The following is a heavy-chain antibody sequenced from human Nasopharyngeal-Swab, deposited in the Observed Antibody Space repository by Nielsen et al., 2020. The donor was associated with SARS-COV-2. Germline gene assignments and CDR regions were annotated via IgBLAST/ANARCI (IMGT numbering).Heavy chain of an antibody. CDR2: INHRGSI. CDR1: GGSISTADFS. J-gene: IGHJ4*02. CDR3: AKGYTYGPPDYYFDY. Sequence: LRLSCAVSGGSISTADFSWNWIRQPPGKGLEWIGYINHRGSIYYNPSLKSRVTISVDRSKNQFSLKLDSVTAADTAVYYCAKGYTYGPPDYYFDYWGQGTLVTVSS. D-gene: IGHD5-18*01. V-gene: IGHV4-30-2*01.